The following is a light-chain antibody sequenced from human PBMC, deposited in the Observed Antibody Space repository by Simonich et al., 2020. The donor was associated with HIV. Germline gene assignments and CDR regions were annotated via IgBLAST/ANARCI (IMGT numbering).Light chain of an antibody. V-gene: IGKV2D-29*02. CDR3: QQYYSTPPT. CDR2: EVS. CDR1: QSLLHSDGKTY. J-gene: IGKJ3*01. Sequence: DIVMTQTPLSLSVTPGQPASISCKSSQSLLHSDGKTYLFWYLQKPGQSPQLLIYEVSNRFSGVPDRFSGSGSGTDFTLTISSLQAEDVAVYYCQQYYSTPPTFGPGTKVDIK.